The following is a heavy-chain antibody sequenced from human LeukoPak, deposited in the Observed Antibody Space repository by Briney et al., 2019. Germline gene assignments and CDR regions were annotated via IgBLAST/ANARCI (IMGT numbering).Heavy chain of an antibody. V-gene: IGHV3-23*01. CDR3: AKVVTNYYGSGSPNWFDP. J-gene: IGHJ5*02. D-gene: IGHD3-10*01. CDR2: ISGSGGST. Sequence: GGSLRLSCAASGFTFSSYAMSWVRQAPGKGLEWVSAISGSGGSTYYADSVKGRFTISRDNSKNTLYLQMNSLRAEDTAVYYCAKVVTNYYGSGSPNWFDPWGQGTLVTASS. CDR1: GFTFSSYA.